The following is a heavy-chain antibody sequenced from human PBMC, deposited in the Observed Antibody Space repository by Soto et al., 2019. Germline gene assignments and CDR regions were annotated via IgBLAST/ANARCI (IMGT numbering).Heavy chain of an antibody. D-gene: IGHD3-10*01. CDR1: GGSISSISCY. Sequence: SETLSLTCTVSGGSISSISCYWGWIRQPPGKGLEWIGNVYYSGSTYSNPSLKSRLTISADTSKNQFSLKLSSVTAADTAVYFCARQSEYYYASGRAAPLYDMDVWGQGTTVTVSS. V-gene: IGHV4-39*01. CDR2: VYYSGST. CDR3: ARQSEYYYASGRAAPLYDMDV. J-gene: IGHJ6*02.